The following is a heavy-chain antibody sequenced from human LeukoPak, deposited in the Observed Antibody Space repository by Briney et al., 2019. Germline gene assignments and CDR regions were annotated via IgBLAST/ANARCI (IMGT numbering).Heavy chain of an antibody. J-gene: IGHJ6*02. Sequence: PSETLSLTCTVSGVSISSSSYYSGWIRQPPGKGLEWIGSIYYSGSTYYNPSLKSRVTISVDTSKNQFSLKLSSVTAADTAVYYCARGPTYYYDSSGYSGGYYYYYRRDVWGQGTTVTVSS. CDR3: ARGPTYYYDSSGYSGGYYYYYRRDV. CDR1: GVSISSSSYY. CDR2: IYYSGST. V-gene: IGHV4-39*07. D-gene: IGHD3-22*01.